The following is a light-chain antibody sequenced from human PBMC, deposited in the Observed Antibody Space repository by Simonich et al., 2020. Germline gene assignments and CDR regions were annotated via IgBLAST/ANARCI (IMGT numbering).Light chain of an antibody. V-gene: IGKV1-39*01. CDR3: QQSYSTPLT. J-gene: IGKJ4*01. Sequence: DIQMTQSPSSLSASVGDRVTITCRTSPSISSYLNWYQQKPGKAPKLLIYAESSLQSGVPSRFSGSGSGTDFTLTSSSLQPEDFATYYCQQSYSTPLTFGGGTKVEIK. CDR2: AES. CDR1: PSISSY.